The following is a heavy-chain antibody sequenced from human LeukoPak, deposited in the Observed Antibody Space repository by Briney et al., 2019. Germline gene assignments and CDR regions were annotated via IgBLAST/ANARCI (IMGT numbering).Heavy chain of an antibody. CDR2: IYPGDSDT. CDR3: ARPPLGSILTGYAFDI. V-gene: IGHV5-51*01. CDR1: GSTFANYW. Sequence: GESLKISCKGSGSTFANYWIGWVRQLPGKGLEWMGIIYPGDSDTKYSPSFQGQVTISADKSISTAYLQWSSLKASDTAMYYCARPPLGSILTGYAFDIWGEGTMVTVSS. D-gene: IGHD3-9*01. J-gene: IGHJ3*02.